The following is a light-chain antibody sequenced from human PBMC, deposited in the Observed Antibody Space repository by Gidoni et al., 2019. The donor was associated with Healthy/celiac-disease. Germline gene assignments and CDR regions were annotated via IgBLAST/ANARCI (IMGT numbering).Light chain of an antibody. CDR3: QQFNSYPLT. J-gene: IGKJ3*01. V-gene: IGKV1-13*02. CDR2: DAS. Sequence: AIQLTQSPSSLSASVGDRVTITCRASPGSSSALAWYQQEPGKAPKLVIYDASSLASGVPLRFSGSGSGTDFTLTIRSLQPEDSASYHCQQFNSYPLTFGPGTKVDIK. CDR1: PGSSSA.